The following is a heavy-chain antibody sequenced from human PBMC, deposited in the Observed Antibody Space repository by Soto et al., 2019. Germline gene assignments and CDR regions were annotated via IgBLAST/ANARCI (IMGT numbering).Heavy chain of an antibody. CDR3: ASYLTGDKVFDY. J-gene: IGHJ4*02. Sequence: SETLSLTCTVSGGSINSYYWSWIRQPPGKGLEWIGYIYYSGSTNYNPSLKSRVTISVDTSKNQFSLKLSSVTAADTAVYYCASYLTGDKVFDYWGQGTLVTVSS. CDR1: GGSINSYY. D-gene: IGHD7-27*01. V-gene: IGHV4-59*01. CDR2: IYYSGST.